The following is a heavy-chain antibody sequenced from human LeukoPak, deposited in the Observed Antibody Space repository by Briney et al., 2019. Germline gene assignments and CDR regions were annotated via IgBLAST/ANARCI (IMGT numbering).Heavy chain of an antibody. V-gene: IGHV3-21*01. CDR3: ARDSLNKDDY. D-gene: IGHD1/OR15-1a*01. J-gene: IGHJ4*02. Sequence: GGSLRLSCAASGFTFSSYSMKWVRQAPGKGLEWVSPISSSSSYIYYADSVKGRFTISRDNAKNSLYLQMNSLRAEDTAVYYCARDSLNKDDYWGQGTLVTVSS. CDR2: ISSSSSYI. CDR1: GFTFSSYS.